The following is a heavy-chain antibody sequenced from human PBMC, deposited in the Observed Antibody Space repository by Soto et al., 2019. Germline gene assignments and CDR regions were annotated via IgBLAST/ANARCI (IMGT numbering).Heavy chain of an antibody. CDR2: IYYSGST. Sequence: SETLSLTCTVSGGSISSSSYYWGWIRQPPGKGLEWIGSIYYSGSTYYNPSLKSRVTISVDTSKNQFSLKLSSVTAADTAVYYCARQPRYSMITFGGPRALGYMDVWGKGTTVTVSS. V-gene: IGHV4-39*01. D-gene: IGHD3-16*01. J-gene: IGHJ6*03. CDR1: GGSISSSSYY. CDR3: ARQPRYSMITFGGPRALGYMDV.